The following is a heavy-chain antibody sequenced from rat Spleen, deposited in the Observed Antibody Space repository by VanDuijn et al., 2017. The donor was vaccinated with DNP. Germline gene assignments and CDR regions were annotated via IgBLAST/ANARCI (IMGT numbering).Heavy chain of an antibody. CDR3: TREDRMMVVGFLDY. CDR1: GFTFSKYG. J-gene: IGHJ2*01. CDR2: ISTGGNT. Sequence: VQLVESGGDLVQPGRSLKLSCAASGFTFSKYGMAWVRQAPTQGLEWIAAISTGGNTYYHSPLKSRLSISRDTSKSQVFLRMNSPETEDSAIYFCTREDRMMVVGFLDYWGRGVMVTVSS. V-gene: IGHV2S12*01. D-gene: IGHD1-12*02.